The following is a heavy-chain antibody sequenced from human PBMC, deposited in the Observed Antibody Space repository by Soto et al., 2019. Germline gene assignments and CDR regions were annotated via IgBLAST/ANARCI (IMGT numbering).Heavy chain of an antibody. J-gene: IGHJ6*02. D-gene: IGHD3-3*01. CDR1: GYTFTSYG. V-gene: IGHV1-18*04. Sequence: SVKVSCKASGYTFTSYGISWVRQAPGQGLEWMGWISSYNGNTNYAQKLQGRVTMTTDTSTSTAYMELRSLRSDDTAVYYCARGGDFWSGYFYGMDVWGQGTTVTVSS. CDR2: ISSYNGNT. CDR3: ARGGDFWSGYFYGMDV.